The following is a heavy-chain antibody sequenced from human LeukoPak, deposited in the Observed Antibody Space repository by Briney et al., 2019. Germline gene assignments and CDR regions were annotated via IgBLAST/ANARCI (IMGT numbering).Heavy chain of an antibody. CDR1: GGSFSGYY. D-gene: IGHD2-2*02. Sequence: SETLSLICAVYGGSFSGYYWSWIRQPPGKGLERIGEINHSGSTNYNPSLKSRVTISVDTSKNQFSLKLSSVTAADTAVYYCARGRIVVVPAAINGYYYYGMDVWGQGTTVTVSS. V-gene: IGHV4-34*01. CDR2: INHSGST. J-gene: IGHJ6*02. CDR3: ARGRIVVVPAAINGYYYYGMDV.